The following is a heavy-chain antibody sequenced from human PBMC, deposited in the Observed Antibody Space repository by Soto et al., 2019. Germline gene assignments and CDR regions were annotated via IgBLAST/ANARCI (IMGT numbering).Heavy chain of an antibody. Sequence: PGESLKISCKGSGYSFTSYWISWVRQMPGKGLEWMGRIDPSDSYTNYSPSFQGHVTISADKSISTAYLQWSSLKASDTAMYYCARRSTRGDCYYGMDVWGQGTTVTVSS. CDR3: ARRSTRGDCYYGMDV. CDR1: GYSFTSYW. V-gene: IGHV5-10-1*01. D-gene: IGHD2-2*01. CDR2: IDPSDSYT. J-gene: IGHJ6*02.